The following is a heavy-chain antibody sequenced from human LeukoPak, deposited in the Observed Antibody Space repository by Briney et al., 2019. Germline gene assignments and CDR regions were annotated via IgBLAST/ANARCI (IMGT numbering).Heavy chain of an antibody. Sequence: PSETLSLTCAVYGGSFCGYYWSWIRQPPGKGREWIGEINHSGSTNYNPSLKSRVTISVDTSKNQFSLKLSSVTAADTAVYYCARNQRAMVRGALDYWGQGTLVTVSS. D-gene: IGHD3-10*01. CDR2: INHSGST. CDR3: ARNQRAMVRGALDY. V-gene: IGHV4-34*01. J-gene: IGHJ4*02. CDR1: GGSFCGYY.